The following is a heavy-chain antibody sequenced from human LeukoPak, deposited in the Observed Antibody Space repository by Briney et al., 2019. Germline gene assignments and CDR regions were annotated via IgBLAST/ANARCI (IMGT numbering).Heavy chain of an antibody. D-gene: IGHD2-8*01. J-gene: IGHJ4*02. Sequence: GGSLRLSCAASGFTFSNAWMNWVRQAPGEGLEWVSSISSRSSAIYYADSVKGRFTISRDNAKNSLFLQMNSLRAEDTAVYFCAGRSCSDGVCPLDYWGQGVLVTVSS. CDR3: AGRSCSDGVCPLDY. CDR2: ISSRSSAI. V-gene: IGHV3-21*01. CDR1: GFTFSNAW.